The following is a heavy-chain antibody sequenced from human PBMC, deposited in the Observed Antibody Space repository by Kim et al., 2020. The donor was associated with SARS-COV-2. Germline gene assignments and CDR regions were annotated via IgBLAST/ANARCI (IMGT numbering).Heavy chain of an antibody. CDR2: ISAYNGNT. CDR1: GYTFTSYG. V-gene: IGHV1-18*01. CDR3: ARGPIRSYFWSGILGPNWFDP. J-gene: IGHJ5*02. Sequence: ASVKVSCKASGYTFTSYGISWVRQAPGQGLEWMGWISAYNGNTNYAQKLQGRVTMTTDTSTSTAYMELRSLRSDDTAVYYCARGPIRSYFWSGILGPNWFDPWGQGTLVTVSS. D-gene: IGHD3-3*01.